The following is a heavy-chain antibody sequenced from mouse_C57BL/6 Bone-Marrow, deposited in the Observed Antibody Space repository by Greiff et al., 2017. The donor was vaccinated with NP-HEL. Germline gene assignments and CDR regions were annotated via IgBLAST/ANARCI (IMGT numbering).Heavy chain of an antibody. D-gene: IGHD3-1*01. CDR3: ARARPYWYFDV. CDR1: GFTFSDFY. CDR2: SRNKANDYTT. J-gene: IGHJ1*03. Sequence: EVNVVESGGGLVQSGRSLRLSCATSGFTFSDFYMEWVRQAPGKGLEWIAASRNKANDYTTEYSASVKGRFIVSRDTSQSILYLQMNALRAEDTAIYYCARARPYWYFDVWGTGTTVTVSS. V-gene: IGHV7-1*01.